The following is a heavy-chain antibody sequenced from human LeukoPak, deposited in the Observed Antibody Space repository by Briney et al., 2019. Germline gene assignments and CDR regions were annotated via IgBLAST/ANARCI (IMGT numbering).Heavy chain of an antibody. CDR1: GFTFSSYG. CDR3: ATNDYGDLHRPFDY. V-gene: IGHV3-30*02. J-gene: IGHJ4*02. CDR2: IRYDGSNK. D-gene: IGHD4-17*01. Sequence: PGGSLRLSCAASGFTFSSYGMHWVRQAPGKGLEWVAFIRYDGSNKYYADSVKGRFTISRDNSKNTLYLQMNSLRAEDTAVYYCATNDYGDLHRPFDYWGQGTLDTVSS.